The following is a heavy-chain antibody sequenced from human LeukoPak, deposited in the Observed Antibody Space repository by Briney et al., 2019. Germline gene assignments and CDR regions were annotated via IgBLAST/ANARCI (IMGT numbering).Heavy chain of an antibody. D-gene: IGHD4-17*01. V-gene: IGHV4-38-2*02. CDR3: ARVMTTATTWAFDI. CDR1: GYSISSGYY. J-gene: IGHJ3*02. CDR2: IYHGGNT. Sequence: SETLSLTCTVSGYSISSGYYWGWIRPPPGKGLEWIASIYHGGNTFYNPSLKSRVTISVDTPKNQFSLKLSSVTAADTAVYDCARVMTTATTWAFDIWGQGTMVTVSS.